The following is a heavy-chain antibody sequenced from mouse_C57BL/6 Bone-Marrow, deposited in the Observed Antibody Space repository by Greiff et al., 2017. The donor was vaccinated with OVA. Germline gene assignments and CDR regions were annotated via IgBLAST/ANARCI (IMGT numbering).Heavy chain of an antibody. J-gene: IGHJ4*01. Sequence: VQLQQPGAELVKPGASVKMSCKASGYTFTSYWITWVKQRPGQGLEWIGDIYPGSGSTNYNEKFKSKATLTVDTSSSTANRQLISRTSEDSAVYYCEKEYGCDSPPYAMDYGGQGTSVTVSS. CDR3: EKEYGCDSPPYAMDY. CDR1: GYTFTSYW. D-gene: IGHD2-2*01. V-gene: IGHV1-55*01. CDR2: IYPGSGST.